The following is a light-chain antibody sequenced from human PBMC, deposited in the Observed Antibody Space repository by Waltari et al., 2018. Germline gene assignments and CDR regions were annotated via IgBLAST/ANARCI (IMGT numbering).Light chain of an antibody. CDR1: LSDIWSYNL. CDR2: VDN. CDR3: CSYSSHSTLV. J-gene: IGLJ3*02. V-gene: IGLV2-23*01. Sequence: QSALPQPASVSGSPGHPHTISCPATLSDIWSYNLVHWYQQQPGKVPKLIIYVDNKRPSGVANRFSGSKSGNTASLTIAGLQAEDEADYYCCSYSSHSTLVFGGGTKMTVL.